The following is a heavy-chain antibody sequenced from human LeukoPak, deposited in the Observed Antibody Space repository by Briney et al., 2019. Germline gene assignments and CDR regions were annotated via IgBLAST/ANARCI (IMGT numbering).Heavy chain of an antibody. CDR1: GCTFTSYG. Sequence: GASVTVSCKASGCTFTSYGISWVRQAPGQGLEWMGWISAYNGNTNYAQKLQGRVTMTTDTSTSTAYMELRSLSSDDTAVYYCSRVIGSGATFDYWGQGTLVTVSS. J-gene: IGHJ4*02. V-gene: IGHV1-18*01. CDR2: ISAYNGNT. D-gene: IGHD1-26*01. CDR3: SRVIGSGATFDY.